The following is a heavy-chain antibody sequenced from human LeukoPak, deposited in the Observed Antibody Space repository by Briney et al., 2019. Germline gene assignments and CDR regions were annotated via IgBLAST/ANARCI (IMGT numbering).Heavy chain of an antibody. CDR2: IYYSGST. CDR3: ARGVAVAGTWYYFDY. J-gene: IGHJ4*02. V-gene: IGHV4-61*08. D-gene: IGHD6-19*01. CDR1: GGSISSDGYS. Sequence: SETLSLTCAVSGGSISSDGYSWSWIRQPPGKGLEWIGYIYYSGSTNYNPSLKSRVTISVDTSKNQFSLKLSSVTAADTAVYYCARGVAVAGTWYYFDYWGQGTLVTVSS.